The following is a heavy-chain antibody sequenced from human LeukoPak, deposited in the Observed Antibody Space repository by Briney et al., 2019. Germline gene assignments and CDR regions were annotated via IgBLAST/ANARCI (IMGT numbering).Heavy chain of an antibody. CDR2: INPNSGGT. CDR1: GYTFTGNY. Sequence: ASVTVSCKASGYTFTGNYIHWVRQAPGQGLEWMGWINPNSGGTNYAQKFLGRVTMTRDTSISTAYMELSRLRSDDTAVYYCAREDAVAGTFDYWGQGTLVTVSS. CDR3: AREDAVAGTFDY. D-gene: IGHD6-19*01. V-gene: IGHV1-2*02. J-gene: IGHJ4*02.